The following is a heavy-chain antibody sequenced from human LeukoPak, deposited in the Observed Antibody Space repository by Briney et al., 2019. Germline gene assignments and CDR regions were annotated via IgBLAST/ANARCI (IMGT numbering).Heavy chain of an antibody. D-gene: IGHD6-25*01. V-gene: IGHV4-39*01. Sequence: SETLSLTCTVSGGSISSSSYYWGWIRQPPGKGLEWIGNIHYSGSTDYNPSLKSRVTISVDMSKNQFSLKMNSVTAADTAVYYCARPPGIAAAWFDPWGQGTLVTVSS. CDR1: GGSISSSSYY. CDR3: ARPPGIAAAWFDP. CDR2: IHYSGST. J-gene: IGHJ5*02.